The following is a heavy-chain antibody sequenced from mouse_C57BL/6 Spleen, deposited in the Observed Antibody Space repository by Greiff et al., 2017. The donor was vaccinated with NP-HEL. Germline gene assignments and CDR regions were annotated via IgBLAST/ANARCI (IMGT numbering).Heavy chain of an antibody. CDR1: GYTFTDYE. Sequence: VQLQQSGAELVRPGASVTLSCKASGYTFTDYEMHWVKQTPVHGLEWIGAIDPETGGTAYNQKFKGKAILTVDKSSSTAYMELRSLTSEDSAVYYCTREGNYAMDYWGQGTSVTVSS. J-gene: IGHJ4*01. CDR2: IDPETGGT. V-gene: IGHV1-15*01. CDR3: TREGNYAMDY.